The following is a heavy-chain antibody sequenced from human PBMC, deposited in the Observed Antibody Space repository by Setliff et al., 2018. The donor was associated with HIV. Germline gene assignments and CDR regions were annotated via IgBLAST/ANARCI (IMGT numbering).Heavy chain of an antibody. J-gene: IGHJ5*02. Sequence: SETLSLTCTVSGGSISGSNWWSWVRQPPGKGLEWIGEIYHSGSANYNPSLKSRVTISLDKSKNQFSLKLSSVTAADTAIYYCASAGPYCGDDCPYNWLTPWGQGTLVTVSS. CDR1: GGSISGSNW. CDR2: IYHSGSA. D-gene: IGHD2-21*02. V-gene: IGHV4-4*02. CDR3: ASAGPYCGDDCPYNWLTP.